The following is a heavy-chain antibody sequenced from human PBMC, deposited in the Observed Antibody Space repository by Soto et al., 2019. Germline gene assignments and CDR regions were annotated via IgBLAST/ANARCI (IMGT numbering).Heavy chain of an antibody. CDR1: EFNFSTSS. D-gene: IGHD2-21*01. Sequence: RLSCAASEFNFSTSSMTWIRQTPGRGLDWVSSINSDSAYIYYANSVRGRFTISRDNAKDSLYLQMNSLRVEDSGLYYCAREGNCVDRVCFPDYWGQGILVTVSS. V-gene: IGHV3-21*01. CDR2: INSDSAYI. CDR3: AREGNCVDRVCFPDY. J-gene: IGHJ4*02.